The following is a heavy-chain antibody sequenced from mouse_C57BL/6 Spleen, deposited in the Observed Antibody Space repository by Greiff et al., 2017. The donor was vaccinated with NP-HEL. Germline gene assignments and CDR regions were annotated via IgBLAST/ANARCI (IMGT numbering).Heavy chain of an antibody. CDR2: FVPSDSAT. CDR3: ARSWGSAWFAY. Sequence: QVQLQQPGAELVRPGSSVKLSCKASGYTFTSYWMHWVMQRPIQGLEWFGNFVPSDSATHYNQKFKDKATLTVDKSSSTAYMQLSSLTAEDSAVYYCARSWGSAWFAYWGQGTLVTVSA. J-gene: IGHJ3*01. CDR1: GYTFTSYW. V-gene: IGHV1-52*01.